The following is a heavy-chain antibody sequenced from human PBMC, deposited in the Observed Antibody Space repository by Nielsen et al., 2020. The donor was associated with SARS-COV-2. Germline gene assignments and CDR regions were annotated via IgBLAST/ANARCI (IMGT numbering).Heavy chain of an antibody. CDR2: IFYTGTT. J-gene: IGHJ5*01. Sequence: SETLSLTCSVSGDSITSSSYYWGWIRQPPGKGLEWIGTIFYTGTTYYKPSLESRVTISVDTSKSQFSLRLTSVTAADTAVYYCFRSIYSRYTWFDSWGQGTLVTVSS. V-gene: IGHV4-39*01. D-gene: IGHD2-2*02. CDR3: FRSIYSRYTWFDS. CDR1: GDSITSSSYY.